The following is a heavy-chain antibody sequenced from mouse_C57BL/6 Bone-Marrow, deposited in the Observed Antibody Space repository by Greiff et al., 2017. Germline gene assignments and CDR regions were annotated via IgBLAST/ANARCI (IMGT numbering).Heavy chain of an antibody. CDR1: GYTFTSYW. J-gene: IGHJ3*01. D-gene: IGHD2-2*01. V-gene: IGHV1-55*01. CDR3: ARPSLLWLRRAFAY. Sequence: VQLQQSGAELVKPGASVKMSCKASGYTFTSYWITWVQQRPGQGLEWIGDIYPGSGSTNYNEKFKSKATMTVDTSSSTAYMQLSRLASEDSAVYCCARPSLLWLRRAFAYWGQGTLVTVSA. CDR2: IYPGSGST.